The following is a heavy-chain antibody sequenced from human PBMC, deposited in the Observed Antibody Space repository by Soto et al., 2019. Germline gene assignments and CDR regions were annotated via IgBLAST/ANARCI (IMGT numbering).Heavy chain of an antibody. J-gene: IGHJ4*02. V-gene: IGHV4-30-2*01. CDR1: GGSISSGGHS. Sequence: QLQLQESGAGLVKPSQTLSLTCTVSGGSISSGGHSWSWIRQPPGKGLEWIGFIFHTGGTYYTPSLPSRLSVSLDLSRNQFSLTLYSVTAADTSMYYCARGTFSYGPNLHYFDFWGQGSLVTVSS. CDR3: ARGTFSYGPNLHYFDF. CDR2: IFHTGGT. D-gene: IGHD5-18*01.